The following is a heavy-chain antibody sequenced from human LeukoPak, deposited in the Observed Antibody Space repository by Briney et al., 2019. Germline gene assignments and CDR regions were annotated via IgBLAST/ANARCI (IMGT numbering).Heavy chain of an antibody. CDR3: ARGYQGRITMVRGVKRYYYGMDV. J-gene: IGHJ6*02. Sequence: ASVKVSCKASGYTFTSYDINWVRQATGQGLEWMGWMNPNSGNTGYAQKFQGRVTMTRNTSISTAYMELSSLRPEDTAVYYCARGYQGRITMVRGVKRYYYGMDVWGQGTTVTVSS. CDR2: MNPNSGNT. V-gene: IGHV1-8*01. CDR1: GYTFTSYD. D-gene: IGHD3-10*01.